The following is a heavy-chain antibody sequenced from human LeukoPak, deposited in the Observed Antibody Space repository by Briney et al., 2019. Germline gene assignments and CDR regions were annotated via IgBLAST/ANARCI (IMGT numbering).Heavy chain of an antibody. Sequence: PGGSLRLSCEASGFTFSSYGMHWVRQAPGKGLEWVAIISYDGNERYYVDSMRGRFTISRDNSKNTVDLQMDSLRAEDTAVYYCARDLNAAKNGLHYGADCWGQGSPVIVSS. D-gene: IGHD3-16*01. V-gene: IGHV3-33*01. J-gene: IGHJ4*02. CDR3: ARDLNAAKNGLHYGADC. CDR1: GFTFSSYG. CDR2: ISYDGNER.